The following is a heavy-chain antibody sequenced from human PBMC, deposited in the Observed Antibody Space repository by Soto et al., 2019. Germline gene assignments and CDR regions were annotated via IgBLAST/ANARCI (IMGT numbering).Heavy chain of an antibody. J-gene: IGHJ5*02. CDR1: GFTFSAYA. CDR3: VKQRDVVVVTATRRPPNWFDP. D-gene: IGHD2-21*02. Sequence: PGGSLRLSCAASGFTFSAYAMSWVRQAPGKGLEWVSGISGSGESTHYTDSVKGRFTISRDKSKNTLYLQMNSLRAEDTAVYYCVKQRDVVVVTATRRPPNWFDPCGQGTLVTVSS. CDR2: ISGSGEST. V-gene: IGHV3-23*01.